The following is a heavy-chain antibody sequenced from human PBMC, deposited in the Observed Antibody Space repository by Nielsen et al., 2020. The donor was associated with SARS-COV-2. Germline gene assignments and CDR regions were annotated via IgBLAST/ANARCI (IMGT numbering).Heavy chain of an antibody. CDR3: ARQYWNYLGYYYYYMDV. V-gene: IGHV4-59*08. Sequence: PETLSPTCTVLGGSTSIYYWSWIRQPPGKGLEWIGYIYYSGSTNYNPSLKSRVTISVDTSKNQFSLKLSSVTAADTAVYYCARQYWNYLGYYYYYMDVWGKGTTVTVSS. J-gene: IGHJ6*03. D-gene: IGHD1-7*01. CDR1: GGSTSIYY. CDR2: IYYSGST.